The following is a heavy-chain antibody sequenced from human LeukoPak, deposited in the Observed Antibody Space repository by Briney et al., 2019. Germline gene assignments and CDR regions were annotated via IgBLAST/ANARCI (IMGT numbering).Heavy chain of an antibody. CDR2: IAPGNANT. Sequence: GASVKVSCKASGYTFTAYNIHWVRQAPGQRLEWMGWIAPGNANTKHSQKFQGRVTLTTDTSASTAYMELSRLTSEDTGVFYCARGAVPAHFDYWGQGTLVTVSS. V-gene: IGHV1-3*01. CDR1: GYTFTAYN. J-gene: IGHJ4*02. CDR3: ARGAVPAHFDY. D-gene: IGHD3-3*02.